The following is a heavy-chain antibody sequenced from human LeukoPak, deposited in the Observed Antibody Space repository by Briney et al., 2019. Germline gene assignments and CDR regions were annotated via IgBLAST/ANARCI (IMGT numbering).Heavy chain of an antibody. CDR2: ISSSSRSI. Sequence: GGSLRLSCAASGFTFSSYSMNWVRQAPGKGLGWVSAISSSSRSIYYADSLKGRFTISRDNAKNSLYLQMNSLGAEDTAVYYCARLRRDGYNLGGFDYWGQGTLVTVSS. D-gene: IGHD5-24*01. CDR1: GFTFSSYS. CDR3: ARLRRDGYNLGGFDY. J-gene: IGHJ4*02. V-gene: IGHV3-21*01.